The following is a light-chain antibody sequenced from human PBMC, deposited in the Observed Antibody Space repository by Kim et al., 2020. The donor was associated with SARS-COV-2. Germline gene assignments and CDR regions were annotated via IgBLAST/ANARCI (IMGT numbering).Light chain of an antibody. V-gene: IGKV3-20*01. CDR3: QQYGSSPWT. J-gene: IGKJ1*01. CDR2: GAS. Sequence: SPGERATLSCRARQSVSGSYLAWYQQKPGQAPRLLIYGASSRATGIPDRFSGSGSGTDFTLTISRLEPEDFAVYYCQQYGSSPWTFGQGTKVDIK. CDR1: QSVSGSY.